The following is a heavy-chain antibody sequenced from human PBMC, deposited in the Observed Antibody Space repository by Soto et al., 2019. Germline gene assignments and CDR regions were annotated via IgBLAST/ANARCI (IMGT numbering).Heavy chain of an antibody. CDR2: VYPSDSDV. CDR1: GYRFSSSW. Sequence: PGESLKISCQGTGYRFSSSWIGWVRQKPGKGLEWLGNVYPSDSDVRYSPAFEGQVTISADNSINTAYLQLLNLNASDTAIYYCTKGANSPFDSWRQGTRVTVSS. CDR3: TKGANSPFDS. V-gene: IGHV5-51*01. D-gene: IGHD3-16*01. J-gene: IGHJ4*02.